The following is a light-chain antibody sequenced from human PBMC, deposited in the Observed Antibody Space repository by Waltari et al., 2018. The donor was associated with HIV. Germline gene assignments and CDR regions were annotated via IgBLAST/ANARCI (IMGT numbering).Light chain of an antibody. CDR3: CSYTKLTTHYVL. CDR2: GVS. Sequence: QSALTQPASVSGSPGQSITISCNGTTPDIGGYNYVSWYQRHPDKAPKLIIFGVSNRPSGISSRFSGSKSGNTASLTISGLQAEDEADYYCCSYTKLTTHYVLFGGGTKLTVL. J-gene: IGLJ2*01. V-gene: IGLV2-14*03. CDR1: TPDIGGYNY.